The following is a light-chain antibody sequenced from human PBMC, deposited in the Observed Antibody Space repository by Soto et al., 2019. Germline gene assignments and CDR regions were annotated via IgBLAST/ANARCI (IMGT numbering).Light chain of an antibody. J-gene: IGLJ2*01. CDR2: DVN. V-gene: IGLV2-14*03. Sequence: QSVLTQPASVSGSPGQSISISCTGTSSDIGAYNFVSWYQQHPGEAPKLMLYDVNIRPSGVSNRFSGSKSGNTASLTISGLQAEDEADYYCTSWTTSTTMIFGGGTK. CDR1: SSDIGAYNF. CDR3: TSWTTSTTMI.